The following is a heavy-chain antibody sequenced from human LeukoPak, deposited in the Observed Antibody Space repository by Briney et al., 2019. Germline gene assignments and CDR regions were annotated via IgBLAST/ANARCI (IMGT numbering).Heavy chain of an antibody. CDR1: DGSISSYY. D-gene: IGHD3-16*02. CDR2: IYYSGST. CDR3: ARAGSIMITFGGVIVTPAFDY. Sequence: SETLSLTCTVSDGSISSYYWNWIRQPPGKGLEWIGYIYYSGSTYYNPSLKSRVNISVDTSKNQFSLKLSSVTAADTAVYYCARAGSIMITFGGVIVTPAFDYWGQGTLVTVSS. V-gene: IGHV4-30-4*08. J-gene: IGHJ4*02.